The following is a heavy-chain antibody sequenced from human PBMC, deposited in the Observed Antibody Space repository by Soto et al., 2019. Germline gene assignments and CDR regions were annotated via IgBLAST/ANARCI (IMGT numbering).Heavy chain of an antibody. CDR3: VSQRTTGITQTSLCY. V-gene: IGHV4-39*01. D-gene: IGHD1-20*01. CDR1: GGSVTNSSYY. CDR2: VYYRGRS. J-gene: IGHJ4*02. Sequence: SETLSLTCTVSGGSVTNSSYYWGWIRQSPGKGLEWIGSVYYRGRSYSKSSVKSRVTVSVDTSKNQFSLNLNSVTAPXTAVYFCVSQRTTGITQTSLCYWGPGALVTVSS.